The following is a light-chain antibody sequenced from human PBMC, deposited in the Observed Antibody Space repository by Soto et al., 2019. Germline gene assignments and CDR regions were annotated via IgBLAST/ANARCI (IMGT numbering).Light chain of an antibody. CDR1: SSDVGDHNF. CDR2: EVI. J-gene: IGLJ3*02. Sequence: QSALTQPRSVSGSPGQSVTISCTGSSSDVGDHNFVSWYQQHPGRAPKLMIYEVIKRPSGVPDRFSGSKSGNTASLTISGLQAEDEADYYCATWDDSLNGPVFGGGTKLTVL. CDR3: ATWDDSLNGPV. V-gene: IGLV2-11*01.